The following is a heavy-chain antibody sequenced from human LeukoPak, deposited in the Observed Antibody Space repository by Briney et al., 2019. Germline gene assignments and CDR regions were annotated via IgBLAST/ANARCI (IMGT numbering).Heavy chain of an antibody. CDR2: IYHSGST. CDR3: AREYFDSSSWSSDPWFDP. Sequence: SETLSLTCAVSGGSISSSNWWSWVRQPPGKGLEWIGEIYHSGSTNYNPSLKSRVTISVDKSKNQFSLKLSSVTAADTAVYYCAREYFDSSSWSSDPWFDPWGQGTLVTVSS. J-gene: IGHJ5*02. D-gene: IGHD6-13*01. CDR1: GGSISSSNW. V-gene: IGHV4-4*02.